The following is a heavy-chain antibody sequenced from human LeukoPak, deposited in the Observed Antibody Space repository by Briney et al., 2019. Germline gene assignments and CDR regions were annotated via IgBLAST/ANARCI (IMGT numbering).Heavy chain of an antibody. Sequence: PGGSLRLSCAASGFTFSKYDMHWVRQAPGKGLEWVAVISYDGSNKYYVDSVKGRFTISRDNSKNTLYLQMNSLRAEDTAVYYCAKGEVSSDYWGQGTLVTVSS. V-gene: IGHV3-30*18. CDR3: AKGEVSSDY. CDR1: GFTFSKYD. D-gene: IGHD6-6*01. CDR2: ISYDGSNK. J-gene: IGHJ4*02.